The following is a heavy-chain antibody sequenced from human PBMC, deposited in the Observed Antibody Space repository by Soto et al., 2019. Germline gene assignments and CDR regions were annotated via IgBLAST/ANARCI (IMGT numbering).Heavy chain of an antibody. J-gene: IGHJ4*02. V-gene: IGHV3-23*01. CDR3: AKSLRHFSGSGSYHFDY. CDR1: GFTFSSYA. CDR2: ISGSGGST. Sequence: PGGSLRLSCAAPGFTFSSYAMSWVRQAPGKGLEWVSAISGSGGSTYYADSVKGRFTISRDNSKNTLYLQMNSLRAEDTAVYYCAKSLRHFSGSGSYHFDYWGQGAVVTVSS. D-gene: IGHD3-10*01.